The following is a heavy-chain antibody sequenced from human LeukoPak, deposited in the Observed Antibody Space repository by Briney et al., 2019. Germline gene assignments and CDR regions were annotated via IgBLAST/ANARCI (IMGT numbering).Heavy chain of an antibody. D-gene: IGHD2-2*01. CDR1: GGTFSSYT. CDR2: IIPILGIA. Sequence: SVKVSCKASGGTFSSYTISWVRQAPGQGLEWMGRIIPILGIANYAQKFQGRVTITADKSTSTAYMELSSLRPEDTAVYYCASYCSSTSCHDAFDIWGQGTMVTVSS. V-gene: IGHV1-69*02. J-gene: IGHJ3*02. CDR3: ASYCSSTSCHDAFDI.